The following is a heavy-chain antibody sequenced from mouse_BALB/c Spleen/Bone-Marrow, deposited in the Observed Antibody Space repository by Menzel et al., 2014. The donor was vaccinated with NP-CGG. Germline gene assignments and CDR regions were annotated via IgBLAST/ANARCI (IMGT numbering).Heavy chain of an antibody. CDR2: ILPGSGST. V-gene: IGHV1-9*01. CDR3: ARWVPYWEFAY. CDR1: GYTFSSCW. D-gene: IGHD4-1*01. Sequence: QVQLQQPGAELMKPGASVKISCKATGYTFSSCWIEWVKQRPGHGLEWIGEILPGSGSTNYNEKFKGKATFTADTSSNTAYMQLSSLTSEDSAVYYCARWVPYWEFAYWGQGTLVTVSA. J-gene: IGHJ3*01.